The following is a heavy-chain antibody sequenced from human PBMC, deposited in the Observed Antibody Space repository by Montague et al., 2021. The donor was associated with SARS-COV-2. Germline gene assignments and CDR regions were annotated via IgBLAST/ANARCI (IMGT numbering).Heavy chain of an antibody. Sequence: SETLSLTCDVYGGSFSGYYWSWIRQPPGKGLEWIGEINHSGSTNYNPSLKSRVTISVDTSKNQFSLKLSSVTAADTAVYYCARGPRITMIVVVITDIWFDPWGQGTLVTVSS. CDR1: GGSFSGYY. V-gene: IGHV4-34*01. J-gene: IGHJ5*02. CDR2: INHSGST. CDR3: ARGPRITMIVVVITDIWFDP. D-gene: IGHD3-22*01.